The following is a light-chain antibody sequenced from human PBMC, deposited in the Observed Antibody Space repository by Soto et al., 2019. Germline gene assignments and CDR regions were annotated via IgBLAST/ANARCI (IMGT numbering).Light chain of an antibody. CDR3: CSYAGSFTVV. CDR1: SSDVGNYNY. V-gene: IGLV2-11*01. Sequence: QSALTQPRSVSGSPGQSVTISCTGSSSDVGNYNYVSWYQQHPGKAPKLMIYDVNKRPSGVPDRFYGSKSGNTASLTISGLQAEDEADYYCCSYAGSFTVVFGGGTKLTVL. J-gene: IGLJ2*01. CDR2: DVN.